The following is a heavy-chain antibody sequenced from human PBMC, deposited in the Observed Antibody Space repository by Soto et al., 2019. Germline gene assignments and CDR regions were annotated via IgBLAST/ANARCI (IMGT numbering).Heavy chain of an antibody. J-gene: IGHJ5*02. CDR1: GGSISSYR. CDR2: LNTYGNT. V-gene: IGHV4-4*07. CDR3: GRESGETWDYEAS. Sequence: KTSETLSLTCTVSGGSISSYRWSWIRQPAGKGLEWIGRLNTYGNTHYNPSLKSRVTVSVDTSRNQFLLTLRSVTAADSAVYHCGRESGETWDYEASWGQGTPVTVSS. D-gene: IGHD1-7*01.